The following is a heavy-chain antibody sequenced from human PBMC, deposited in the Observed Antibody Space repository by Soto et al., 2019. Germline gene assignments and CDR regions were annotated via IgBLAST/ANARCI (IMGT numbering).Heavy chain of an antibody. Sequence: EMQLVESGGGLVKPGRSLRLSCTGSGFTFGDYAMSWFRQTPGKGLECVGFIRSERYGGTPDYAASVKGRFTISRDDSKSVADLQMNSLHSEDTGVYYCATIPRNRHVYPFDCWGQGTLVTVSS. CDR3: ATIPRNRHVYPFDC. CDR2: IRSERYGGTP. J-gene: IGHJ4*02. V-gene: IGHV3-49*05. CDR1: GFTFGDYA. D-gene: IGHD1-1*01.